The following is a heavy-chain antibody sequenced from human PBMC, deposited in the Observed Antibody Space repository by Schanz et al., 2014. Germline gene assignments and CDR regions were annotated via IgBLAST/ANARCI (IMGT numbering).Heavy chain of an antibody. D-gene: IGHD6-13*01. V-gene: IGHV3-9*01. CDR3: AKGRIRIAAAGIFDY. CDR1: GFTFDDYA. Sequence: EVQLVESGGGLVQPGRSLRLSCAASGFTFDDYAIHWVRQAPGKGLEWVSGISWNSGGIGYADSVKGRFTISRDNAKXXXFLQMKSLKPEDTALYYCAKGRIRIAAAGIFDYWGQGTLVTVSS. CDR2: ISWNSGGI. J-gene: IGHJ4*02.